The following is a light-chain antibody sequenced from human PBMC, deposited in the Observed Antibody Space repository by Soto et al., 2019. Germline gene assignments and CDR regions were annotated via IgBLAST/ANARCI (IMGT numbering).Light chain of an antibody. CDR3: GTWDNSLSVVV. CDR1: SSNIGNNY. CDR2: DND. Sequence: QSVLTQPPSVSAAPGQKVTISCSGGSSNIGNNYVSWYRHLPGAAPKLLIYDNDQRPSGIPDRFSGSKSGTSATLGISGLQTGDEADYYCGTWDNSLSVVVFGGGTKLTVL. V-gene: IGLV1-51*01. J-gene: IGLJ2*01.